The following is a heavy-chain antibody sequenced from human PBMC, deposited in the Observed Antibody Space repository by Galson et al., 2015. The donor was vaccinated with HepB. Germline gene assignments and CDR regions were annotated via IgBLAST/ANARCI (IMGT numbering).Heavy chain of an antibody. CDR2: LYWDDDQ. CDR1: GVSLRTSGEA. D-gene: IGHD4-11*01. V-gene: IGHV2-5*02. J-gene: IGHJ4*02. CDR3: AHRTKYSNTWWSGHYFDS. Sequence: PALVKPTQTLTLTCSLSGVSLRTSGEAVAWLRQPPGQALEFLALLYWDDDQDFSSSLKRRLPISTDTSKRQVVLTLTSVGSVATGTYYCAHRTKYSNTWWSGHYFDSWGEGIPVTVSS.